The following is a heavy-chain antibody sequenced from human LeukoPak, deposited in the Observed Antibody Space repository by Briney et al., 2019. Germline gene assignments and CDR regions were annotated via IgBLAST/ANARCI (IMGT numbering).Heavy chain of an antibody. D-gene: IGHD3-3*01. CDR2: IKQDGSEK. Sequence: PGGSLRLSCAASGFAFSTYSMSWVRQAPGKGLEWVANIKQDGSEKYYVDSVKVRFTFSRDNAKNSLYLQMNSLRAEDTAVYYCARVAQRYYNFWSGSYAYYYYYYMDVWGKGTTVTVSS. J-gene: IGHJ6*03. CDR3: ARVAQRYYNFWSGSYAYYYYYYMDV. CDR1: GFAFSTYS. V-gene: IGHV3-7*01.